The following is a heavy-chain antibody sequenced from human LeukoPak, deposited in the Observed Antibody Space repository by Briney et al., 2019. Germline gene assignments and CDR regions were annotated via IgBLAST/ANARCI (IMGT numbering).Heavy chain of an antibody. CDR2: VYYSGST. V-gene: IGHV4-59*01. Sequence: SETLSLTCTVSGASISSYYWSWIRQPSGKGLEWIGYVYYSGSTNYNPSLKSRVTISVDTSKNQSSLKLSSVTAADTAVYFCARNENGAFDIWGQGTKVTVSS. CDR3: ARNENGAFDI. CDR1: GASISSYY. D-gene: IGHD2-8*01. J-gene: IGHJ3*02.